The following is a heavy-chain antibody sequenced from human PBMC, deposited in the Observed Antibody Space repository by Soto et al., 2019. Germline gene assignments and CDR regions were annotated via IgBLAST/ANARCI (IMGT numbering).Heavy chain of an antibody. CDR2: ITTDGGST. J-gene: IGHJ4*02. Sequence: EVQLVESGGGLVQPGGSLSLSCAPSGFTSRGYWMNWVRQAPGKGLVWVSHITTDGGSTNYADSVKGRFTISRDNAKDTLYLYMSSLRVDDTAVYYCARDRDIVGASPLAYWGQGTLVTVAS. V-gene: IGHV3-74*01. CDR3: ARDRDIVGASPLAY. D-gene: IGHD1-26*01. CDR1: GFTSRGYW.